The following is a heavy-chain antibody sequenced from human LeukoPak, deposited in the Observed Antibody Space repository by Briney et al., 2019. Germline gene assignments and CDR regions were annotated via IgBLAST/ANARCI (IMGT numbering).Heavy chain of an antibody. CDR1: GSRFTSYW. CDR3: ARLRDGYKSPRGFDY. CDR2: IYPGDSDT. Sequence: GESLKISCKGSGSRFTSYWIGWVRQMPGKGLEWMGIIYPGDSDTRYSPSFQGQVTISADKSISTAYLQWSSLKASNTAMYYCARLRDGYKSPRGFDYWGQGTLVTVSS. J-gene: IGHJ4*02. D-gene: IGHD5-24*01. V-gene: IGHV5-51*01.